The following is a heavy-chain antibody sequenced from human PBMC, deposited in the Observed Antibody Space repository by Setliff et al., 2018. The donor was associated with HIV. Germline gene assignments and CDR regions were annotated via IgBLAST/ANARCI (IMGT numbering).Heavy chain of an antibody. CDR2: ISSSSSYI. V-gene: IGHV3-21*01. CDR3: ARSRSTRDAFDI. CDR1: GFTFRSYS. Sequence: PGGSLRLSCAASGFTFRSYSMNWVRQAPGKGLEWVSSISSSSSYIYYADSVKGRFTISRDNAKNSLYLQMNSLRAEDTAVYYCARSRSTRDAFDIWGQGTMVTVSS. D-gene: IGHD1-1*01. J-gene: IGHJ3*02.